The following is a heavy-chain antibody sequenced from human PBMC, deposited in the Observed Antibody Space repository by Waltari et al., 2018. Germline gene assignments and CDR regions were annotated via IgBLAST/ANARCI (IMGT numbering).Heavy chain of an antibody. D-gene: IGHD4-17*01. CDR1: GYSFTSYW. CDR2: IYPSDSDT. J-gene: IGHJ6*02. CDR3: ARQTDYGDYVSV. Sequence: EVQLVQSGAEVQKPRESLKLYCQGSGYSFTSYWLGWVPQLPGTCLEWMGIIYPSDSDTRYSPSFQGQVTISADKSISTAYLQWSSLKASDTAMYYCARQTDYGDYVSVWGQGTTVTVSS. V-gene: IGHV5-51*01.